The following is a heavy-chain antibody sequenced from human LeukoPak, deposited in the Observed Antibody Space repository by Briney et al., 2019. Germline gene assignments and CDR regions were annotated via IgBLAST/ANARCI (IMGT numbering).Heavy chain of an antibody. D-gene: IGHD3-22*01. J-gene: IGHJ4*02. CDR2: ISGSGGNT. CDR1: GFTFSSHG. Sequence: GGSLRLSCAASGFTFSSHGMNWVRQAPGKGLEWVSGISGSGGNTYYADSVKGRFTISRDNSKNTLYLQMNSLRAEDTAVYYCAKAYGSSGYYQLPIDFWGQGTLVTVSS. CDR3: AKAYGSSGYYQLPIDF. V-gene: IGHV3-23*01.